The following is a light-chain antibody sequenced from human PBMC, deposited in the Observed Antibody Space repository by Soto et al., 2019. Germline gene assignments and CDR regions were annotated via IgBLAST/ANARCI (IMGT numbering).Light chain of an antibody. CDR1: SSDVGGYNY. Sequence: QSLLTQPASVSGSPGQSITISCTGTSSDVGGYNYVSWYQQHPGKAPKLMIYDVSNRPSGVSNRFSGSKSGNTASLTISGLQAEDEADYYCSSYTSSSTLSYVFGTGTKVT. V-gene: IGLV2-14*01. CDR3: SSYTSSSTLSYV. CDR2: DVS. J-gene: IGLJ1*01.